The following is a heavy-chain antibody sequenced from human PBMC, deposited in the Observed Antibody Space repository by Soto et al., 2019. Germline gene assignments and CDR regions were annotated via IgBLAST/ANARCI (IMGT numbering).Heavy chain of an antibody. CDR3: ARGAYCAGDCSFP. Sequence: EVQLVESGGGLVQPGGSLRLSCAASGFTFSSYWMHWVRQAPGKGLVWVSRINSDGSGTTYADSVKGRFTISRDNXKNTLYLQMNSLRVEDTAVYYCARGAYCAGDCSFPWGQGTLVTVSS. CDR2: INSDGSGT. CDR1: GFTFSSYW. J-gene: IGHJ5*02. V-gene: IGHV3-74*01. D-gene: IGHD2-21*02.